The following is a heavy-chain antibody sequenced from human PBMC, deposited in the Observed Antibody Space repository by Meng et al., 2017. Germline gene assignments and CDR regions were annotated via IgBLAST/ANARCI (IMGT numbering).Heavy chain of an antibody. CDR2: INHSGST. Sequence: HVQLQEVGGSLLKPSETLSLTCAVYGGSFSGYYWSWIRQPPGKGLEWIGEINHSGSTNYNPSLKSRVTISVDTSKNQFSLKLSSVTAADTAVYYCARRGIAARPFYYWGQGTLVTVSS. V-gene: IGHV4-34*01. J-gene: IGHJ4*02. CDR3: ARRGIAARPFYY. D-gene: IGHD6-6*01. CDR1: GGSFSGYY.